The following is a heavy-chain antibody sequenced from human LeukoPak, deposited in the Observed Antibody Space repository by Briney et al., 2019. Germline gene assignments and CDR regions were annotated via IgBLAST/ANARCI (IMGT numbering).Heavy chain of an antibody. CDR1: GGSISSSSYY. CDR2: IYYSGST. D-gene: IGHD3-22*01. CDR3: ARDRGRDYYDSSGYYPYFDY. Sequence: SETLSLTCTVSGGSISSSSYYWGWIRQPPGKGLEWIGSIYYSGSTYYNPSLKSRVTISVDTSKNQFSLKLSSVTAADTAVYYCARDRGRDYYDSSGYYPYFDYWGQGTLVTVSS. V-gene: IGHV4-39*07. J-gene: IGHJ4*02.